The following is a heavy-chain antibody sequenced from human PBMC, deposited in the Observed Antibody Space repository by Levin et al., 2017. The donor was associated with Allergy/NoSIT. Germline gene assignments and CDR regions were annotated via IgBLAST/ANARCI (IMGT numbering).Heavy chain of an antibody. D-gene: IGHD6-13*01. Sequence: GESLKISCAASGFTFSSYSMNWVRQAPGKGLEWVSYISSGSVTIYYADSVKGRFTISRDNAKNSLYLQMNSLRAEDTAVYYCASRGYSSSTDYWGQGTLVTVSS. CDR3: ASRGYSSSTDY. CDR1: GFTFSSYS. CDR2: ISSGSVTI. V-gene: IGHV3-48*01. J-gene: IGHJ4*02.